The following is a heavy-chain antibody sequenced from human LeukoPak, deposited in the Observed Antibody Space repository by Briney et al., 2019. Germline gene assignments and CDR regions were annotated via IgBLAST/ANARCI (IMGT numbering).Heavy chain of an antibody. Sequence: SETLSLTCAVSGGSISPYYWTWVRQPPGKGLEWIGNIYYSGSTDPNPSLKSRVTFSVDTSKNQFSLKLSSVTAADTAMYYCARGQRGLPYWGQGTLVTVSS. CDR1: GGSISPYY. V-gene: IGHV4-59*01. D-gene: IGHD3/OR15-3a*01. CDR2: IYYSGST. CDR3: ARGQRGLPY. J-gene: IGHJ4*02.